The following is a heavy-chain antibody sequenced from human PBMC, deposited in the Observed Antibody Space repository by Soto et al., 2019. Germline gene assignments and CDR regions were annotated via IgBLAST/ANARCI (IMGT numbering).Heavy chain of an antibody. CDR2: INPNSGGT. V-gene: IGHV1-2*02. Sequence: ASVKVSCKTSGYTFTGYYIHWVRQAPGQGLEWMGWINPNSGGTNYAQKFQGRVTMTRDTSISTAYMEASSLRSDDTAVYFCARDYFDYWGQGTLVTVSS. CDR3: ARDYFDY. J-gene: IGHJ4*02. CDR1: GYTFTGYY.